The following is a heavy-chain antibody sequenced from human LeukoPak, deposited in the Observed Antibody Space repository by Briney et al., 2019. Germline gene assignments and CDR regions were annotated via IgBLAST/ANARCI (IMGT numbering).Heavy chain of an antibody. CDR2: TYYRSKWYN. CDR1: GDSVSSNSVT. J-gene: IGHJ6*02. Sequence: SQTLSLTCAISGDSVSSNSVTWNWIRQSPSRGLEWLGRTYYRSKWYNDYAVSVKSRITINPDTSKNQFSLQLNSVTPEDTAVYYCARVDLKYYYGMDVWGQGTTVTVSS. V-gene: IGHV6-1*01. D-gene: IGHD3-3*01. CDR3: ARVDLKYYYGMDV.